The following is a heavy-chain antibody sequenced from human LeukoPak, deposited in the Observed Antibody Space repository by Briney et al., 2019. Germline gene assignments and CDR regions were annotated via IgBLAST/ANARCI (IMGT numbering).Heavy chain of an antibody. CDR2: IIPIFGTA. J-gene: IGHJ4*02. Sequence: SVKVSCKASGGXFSSYAISWVRQAPGQGLEWMGGIIPIFGTANYAQKFQGRVTITADESTSTAYMELSRLRSEDTAVYYCARDLWESGSYYEEWSYWGQGTLVTVSS. D-gene: IGHD1-26*01. CDR3: ARDLWESGSYYEEWSY. CDR1: GGXFSSYA. V-gene: IGHV1-69*13.